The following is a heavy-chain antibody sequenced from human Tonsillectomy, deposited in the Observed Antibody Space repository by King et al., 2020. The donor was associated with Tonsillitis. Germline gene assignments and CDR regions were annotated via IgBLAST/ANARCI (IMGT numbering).Heavy chain of an antibody. V-gene: IGHV4-4*07. CDR1: GGSISSYY. J-gene: IGHJ6*02. D-gene: IGHD4-11*01. CDR3: ARLTKVIDYYYGMDV. CDR2: NYTSGST. Sequence: VQLQESGPGLVKPSETLSLTCTVSGGSISSYYWSWIRQPAGKGLELIGRNYTSGSTNYNPSLKSRVSMSVDTSKNKFSLKMSSVTAADTAVYYCARLTKVIDYYYGMDVWGQGTPVTVSS.